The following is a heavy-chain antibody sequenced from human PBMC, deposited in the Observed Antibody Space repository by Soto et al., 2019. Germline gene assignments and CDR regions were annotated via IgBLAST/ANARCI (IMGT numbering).Heavy chain of an antibody. CDR2: IWYDGTNT. CDR3: ARDLKTTWGSESGLDS. V-gene: IGHV3-33*01. CDR1: GFSFSSSG. Sequence: QVQLVESGGGVVQPGTSLRLSCAASGFSFSSSGMHWVRQAPGKGLEWVAVIWYDGTNTFYAASLEGRFTISRDNSRNTLYLQMNSLRPEDTAVYYCARDLKTTWGSESGLDSWGQGTLVTVSS. D-gene: IGHD3-16*01. J-gene: IGHJ5*01.